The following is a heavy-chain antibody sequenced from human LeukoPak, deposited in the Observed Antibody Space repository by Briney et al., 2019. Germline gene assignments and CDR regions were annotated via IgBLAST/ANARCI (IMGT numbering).Heavy chain of an antibody. J-gene: IGHJ6*03. CDR1: GGTFSSYT. D-gene: IGHD2-21*02. V-gene: IGHV1-69*05. CDR2: IIPIFGTA. Sequence: ASVKVSCKASGGTFSSYTISWVRQAPGQGLEWMGGIIPIFGTANYAQKFQGRVTITTDESTSTAYMELSSLRSEDTAVYYCTSPLPMVTAIYYYYMDVWGKGTTVTVSS. CDR3: TSPLPMVTAIYYYYMDV.